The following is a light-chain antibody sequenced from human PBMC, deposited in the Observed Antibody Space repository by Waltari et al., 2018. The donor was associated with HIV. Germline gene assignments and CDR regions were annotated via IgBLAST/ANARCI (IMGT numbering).Light chain of an antibody. CDR3: KKYNNWPPYT. CDR2: GAS. J-gene: IGKJ2*01. Sequence: EIVMTQSPATLSVSPGERATISCRASQSISSNLAWYQQKPGQAPRLLIYGASTRATGIPVRFSGSGYGTEFTLTISSLQSEDFAVYYCKKYNNWPPYTFGQGTKLEIK. CDR1: QSISSN. V-gene: IGKV3-15*01.